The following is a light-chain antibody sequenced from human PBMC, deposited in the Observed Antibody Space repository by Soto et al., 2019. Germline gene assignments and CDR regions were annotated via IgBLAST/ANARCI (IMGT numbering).Light chain of an antibody. Sequence: QSVLTQPPSASGSPGGSVTISCTGTSSEVGRYNYVSWYQQHPGKAPKLMISEVNKRASGVPDRFSGSKSGNTASLTVSGLQAEDEADYYCSSYAGTPFVFGTGTKVTVL. V-gene: IGLV2-8*01. CDR3: SSYAGTPFV. CDR2: EVN. J-gene: IGLJ1*01. CDR1: SSEVGRYNY.